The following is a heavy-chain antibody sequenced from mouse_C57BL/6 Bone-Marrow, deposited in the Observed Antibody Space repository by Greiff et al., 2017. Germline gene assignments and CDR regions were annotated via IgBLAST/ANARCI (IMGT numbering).Heavy chain of an antibody. D-gene: IGHD1-1*01. CDR3: TGILRTWYFDV. Sequence: EVQLQQSGAELVRPGAPVQLSCTASGFNIKDDYMPWVKQRPEQGLEWIGWIDPENGDTEYAPKFQGKATITADTSSNTDYLPLSSLTSEDTAVYYCTGILRTWYFDVWGTGTTVTVSS. V-gene: IGHV14-4*01. CDR1: GFNIKDDY. J-gene: IGHJ1*03. CDR2: IDPENGDT.